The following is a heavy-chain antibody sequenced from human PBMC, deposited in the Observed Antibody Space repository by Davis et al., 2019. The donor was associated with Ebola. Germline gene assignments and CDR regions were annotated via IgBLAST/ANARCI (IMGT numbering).Heavy chain of an antibody. CDR3: TRDARRVRIYGMDV. CDR1: GFTFGDYA. V-gene: IGHV3-49*04. J-gene: IGHJ6*02. CDR2: IRSKAYGGTT. D-gene: IGHD2-15*01. Sequence: PGGSLRLSCTASGFTFGDYAMSWVRQAPGKGLEWVGFIRSKAYGGTTEYAASVKGRFTISRDDSKSIAYLQMNSLKTEDTAVYYCTRDARRVRIYGMDVWGQGTTVTVSS.